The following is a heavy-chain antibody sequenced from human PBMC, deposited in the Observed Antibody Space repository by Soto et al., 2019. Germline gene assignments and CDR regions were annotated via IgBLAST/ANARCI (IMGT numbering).Heavy chain of an antibody. Sequence: EVQLVESGGGLVQPGGSLRLSCAASGFTFSSYAITWVRQAPGKGLEWISYISANGSPTNYADSVRGRFTVSRDNAKNSLYLQMDSLRAEDTAVYYCARVWSDYSGADYWGQGTLVTVSS. CDR3: ARVWSDYSGADY. CDR1: GFTFSSYA. D-gene: IGHD3-3*01. J-gene: IGHJ4*02. V-gene: IGHV3-48*03. CDR2: ISANGSPT.